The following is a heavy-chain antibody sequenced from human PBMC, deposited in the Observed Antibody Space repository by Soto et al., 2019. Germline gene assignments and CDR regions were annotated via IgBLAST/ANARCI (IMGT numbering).Heavy chain of an antibody. J-gene: IGHJ4*02. V-gene: IGHV4-31*01. D-gene: IGHD3-9*01. CDR2: IDYSGST. CDR1: GGSITSGGYY. Sequence: QVQLQESGPGLVKPSQTLSLTCTVSGGSITSGGYYWSWIRQHPGKGLEWIGYIDYSGSTDYNPSLQRLATISLDKAKSLFSLKASSVTAADTAVYYCARAPRYFDILAGSYCFDYWGQGTLVTVSS. CDR3: ARAPRYFDILAGSYCFDY.